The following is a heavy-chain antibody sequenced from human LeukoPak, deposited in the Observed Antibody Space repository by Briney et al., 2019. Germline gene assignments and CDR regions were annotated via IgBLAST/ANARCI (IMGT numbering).Heavy chain of an antibody. J-gene: IGHJ6*04. CDR2: IIPIFGTP. V-gene: IGHV1-69*06. CDR1: GGTFSRYA. D-gene: IGHD2-2*01. CDR3: ARLVVPAARGDYYYYGMDV. Sequence: GSSVKVSCKASGGTFSRYAISWVRQAPGQGLEWMGGIIPIFGTPNYAQKFQGRVTITADKTTSTVYVDVSSLRSEDTGVYYCARLVVPAARGDYYYYGMDVWGKGTTVIVSS.